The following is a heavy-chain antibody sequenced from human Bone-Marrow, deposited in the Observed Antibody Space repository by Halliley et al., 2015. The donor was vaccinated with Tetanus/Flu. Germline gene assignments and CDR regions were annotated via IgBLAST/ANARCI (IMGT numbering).Heavy chain of an antibody. V-gene: IGHV3-11*06. J-gene: IGHJ4*02. CDR2: ISYSSSYI. Sequence: SLRLSCTASGFNFSDYYMTWTRQAPGKGLEWVSYISYSSSYINYADSVKGRFTVSRDNAKKSLYLEMKTLRAEDTAMYYCARLFSGNYVRDYWGQGTLVTVSS. D-gene: IGHD1-26*01. CDR1: GFNFSDYY. CDR3: ARLFSGNYVRDY.